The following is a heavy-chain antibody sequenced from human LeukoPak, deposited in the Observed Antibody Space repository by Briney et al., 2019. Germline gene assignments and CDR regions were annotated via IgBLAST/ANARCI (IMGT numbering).Heavy chain of an antibody. CDR1: GGSISSYY. Sequence: SETLSLTCAVYGGSISSYYWSWIRQPPGKGLEWIGYIYYSGSTNYNPSLKSRVTISVDTSKNQFSLKLSSVTAADTAVYYCARGAYGDPTSFDYWGQGTLVTVSS. CDR2: IYYSGST. V-gene: IGHV4-59*01. D-gene: IGHD4-17*01. J-gene: IGHJ4*02. CDR3: ARGAYGDPTSFDY.